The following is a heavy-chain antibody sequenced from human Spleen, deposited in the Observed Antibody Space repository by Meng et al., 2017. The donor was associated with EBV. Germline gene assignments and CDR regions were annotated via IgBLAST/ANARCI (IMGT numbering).Heavy chain of an antibody. D-gene: IGHD4-23*01. V-gene: IGHV4-34*01. J-gene: IGHJ4*02. CDR3: ARGVRWLRSNFDY. CDR1: IGSFSDNY. Sequence: QGPLHEWGAGLLRPSETLSLTCAVYIGSFSDNYWSWIRQPPGKGLEWIGEINHSGSTNYNPSLKSRITISIDTSRNQFSLRLSSVTAADTAIYYCARGVRWLRSNFDYWGQGTLVTVSS. CDR2: INHSGST.